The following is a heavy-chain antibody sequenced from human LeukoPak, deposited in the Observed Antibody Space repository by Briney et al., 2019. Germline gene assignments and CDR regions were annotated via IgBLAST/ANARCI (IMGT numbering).Heavy chain of an antibody. CDR2: IKSKTDGGTT. CDR1: GFTFTNAW. J-gene: IGHJ4*02. Sequence: GGSLRLSCAASGFTFTNAWMNWVRQAPGKGLEWVGRIKSKTDGGTTDYAAPVKGRFTTSRDDSKNTLYLQMNSLRAEDTAVYYCAKHKENYGDSCLDDYWGQGTLVTVSS. V-gene: IGHV3-15*07. D-gene: IGHD4-17*01. CDR3: AKHKENYGDSCLDDY.